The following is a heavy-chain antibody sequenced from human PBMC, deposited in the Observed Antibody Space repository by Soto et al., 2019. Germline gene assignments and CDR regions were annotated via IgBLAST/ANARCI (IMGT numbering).Heavy chain of an antibody. CDR1: GGSISSSSYY. Sequence: QLQLQESGPGLVKPSETLSLTCTVSGGSISSSSYYWGWIRQPPGKGLEWIGSIYYSGSTYYNPSLKRRATISVETSKNQFSMKLSSGTAADTAVYYCARQPQRITLSANWGQGTLVTVSS. V-gene: IGHV4-39*01. CDR2: IYYSGST. J-gene: IGHJ4*02. CDR3: ARQPQRITLSAN. D-gene: IGHD3-10*01.